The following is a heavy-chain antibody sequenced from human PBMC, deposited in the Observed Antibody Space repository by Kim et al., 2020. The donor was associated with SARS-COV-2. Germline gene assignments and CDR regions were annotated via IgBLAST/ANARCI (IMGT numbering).Heavy chain of an antibody. D-gene: IGHD3-10*01. J-gene: IGHJ6*02. CDR2: IIPIFGTA. CDR3: ARDRGITMVRGVNRYYGMDV. V-gene: IGHV1-69*13. Sequence: SVKVSCKASGGTFSSYAISWVRQAPGQGLEWMGGIIPIFGTANYAQKFQGRVTITADESTSTAYMELSSLRSEDTAVYYCARDRGITMVRGVNRYYGMDVWGQGTTVTVSS. CDR1: GGTFSSYA.